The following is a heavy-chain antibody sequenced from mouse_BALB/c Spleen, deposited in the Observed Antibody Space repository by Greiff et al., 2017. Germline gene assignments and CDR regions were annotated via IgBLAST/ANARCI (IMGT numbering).Heavy chain of an antibody. CDR3: AMGYDGPFYAMDY. V-gene: IGHV1-87*01. CDR2: IYPGDGDT. D-gene: IGHD2-3*01. J-gene: IGHJ4*01. CDR1: GYTFTSYW. Sequence: QVQLQQSGAELARPGASVKLSCKASGYTFTSYWMQWVKQRPGQGLEWIGAIYPGDGDTRYTQKFKGKATLTADKSSSTAYMQLSSLASEDSAVYYCAMGYDGPFYAMDYWGQGTSVTVSS.